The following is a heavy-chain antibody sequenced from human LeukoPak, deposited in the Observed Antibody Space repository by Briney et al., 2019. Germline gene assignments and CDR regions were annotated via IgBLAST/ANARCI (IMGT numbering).Heavy chain of an antibody. Sequence: PSETLSLTCTASGDSISSSSYYWGWIRQPPGKGLEWIGSIFYSGSSYYNPSLKSRLTISVDTSKNQFSLKVTSVTAADTAVYYCARLGKSGMTTVTTRAFDIWGQGTVVTASS. J-gene: IGHJ3*02. CDR1: GDSISSSSYY. CDR2: IFYSGSS. D-gene: IGHD4-17*01. CDR3: ARLGKSGMTTVTTRAFDI. V-gene: IGHV4-39*01.